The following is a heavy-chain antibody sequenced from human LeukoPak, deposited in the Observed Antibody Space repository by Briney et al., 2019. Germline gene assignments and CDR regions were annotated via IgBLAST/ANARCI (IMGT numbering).Heavy chain of an antibody. V-gene: IGHV3-11*01. Sequence: GGSLRLSCAASGFTFSDFYMSWIRQAPGMGREWISYIGTRSIPIYHADSVKGPFTISRDDAKNSLYLQMNSLRDEDTALEFCAREARGSGRDFDYWGQGILVTVSS. CDR2: IGTRSIPI. J-gene: IGHJ4*02. CDR1: GFTFSDFY. D-gene: IGHD1-26*01. CDR3: AREARGSGRDFDY.